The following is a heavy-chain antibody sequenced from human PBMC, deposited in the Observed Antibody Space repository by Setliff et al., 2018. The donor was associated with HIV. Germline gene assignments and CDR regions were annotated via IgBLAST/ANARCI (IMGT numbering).Heavy chain of an antibody. D-gene: IGHD4-17*01. CDR1: GGSISNDF. Sequence: SETLSLTCTVSGGSISNDFWSWIRQPPGKGLEWIGYIYYSGSTNYNPSLKSRVTISVDASKNQFSLYLQMNSLRTEDTAVYYCTKPTTVVTSYYFDSWGQGTQVTVSS. V-gene: IGHV4-59*08. J-gene: IGHJ4*02. CDR2: IYYSGST. CDR3: TKPTTVVTSYYFDS.